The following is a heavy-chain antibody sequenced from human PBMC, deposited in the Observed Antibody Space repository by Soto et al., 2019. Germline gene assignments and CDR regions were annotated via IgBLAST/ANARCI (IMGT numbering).Heavy chain of an antibody. V-gene: IGHV3-11*01. Sequence: PGGSLRLSCAASGFTFSDYYMSCIRRAPGKGLEWVSYISSSGTTIYHADSVKGRFTISRDNAKNSLYLQMNSLRVEDTAVYYCARERLRTGDYWGQGTLVTVSS. J-gene: IGHJ4*02. D-gene: IGHD3-3*01. CDR3: ARERLRTGDY. CDR1: GFTFSDYY. CDR2: ISSSGTTI.